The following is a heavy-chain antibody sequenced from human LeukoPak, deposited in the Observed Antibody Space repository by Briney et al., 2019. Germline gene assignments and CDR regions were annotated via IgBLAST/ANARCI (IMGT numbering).Heavy chain of an antibody. J-gene: IGHJ4*02. D-gene: IGHD2-15*01. CDR3: ARVAYSASDY. V-gene: IGHV3-66*01. CDR1: GFTVSSNY. Sequence: GGSLRLSCAASGFTVSSNYLSWVRQAPGKGLEWVSVIYSGGSTYYADSLKGRFTISRDNSKNTLYLQMNSLRAEDTAVYYCARVAYSASDYWGQGTLVTVSS. CDR2: IYSGGST.